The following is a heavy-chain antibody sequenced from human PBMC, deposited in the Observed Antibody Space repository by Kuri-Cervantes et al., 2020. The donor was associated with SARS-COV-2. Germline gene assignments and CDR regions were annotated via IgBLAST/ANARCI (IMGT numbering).Heavy chain of an antibody. J-gene: IGHJ5*02. CDR1: GFSFRIYS. Sequence: GESLKISCIAYGFSFRIYSMNWVRQAPGKGLEWISYVSPNSNTIYYADSVKGRFTISRDNAKNLLYLQMNSLRDDDTAVYYCARDMSKGQWLERGWCDPWGQGTLVTVSS. D-gene: IGHD6-19*01. CDR3: ARDMSKGQWLERGWCDP. CDR2: VSPNSNTI. V-gene: IGHV3-48*02.